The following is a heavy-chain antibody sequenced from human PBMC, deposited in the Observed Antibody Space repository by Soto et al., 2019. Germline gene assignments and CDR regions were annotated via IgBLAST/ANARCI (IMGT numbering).Heavy chain of an antibody. Sequence: EAHLLESGGGLVQPGGSLRLSCAASGFTFSSYVMSWVRQAPGKGLEWVSTITGSDGRTYYADSVKGRFTISRDNYKNMLYLQMNSLRVEDTAIYYCAKILRAVYDMIFDHWGQGTLVTVSS. V-gene: IGHV3-23*01. CDR3: AKILRAVYDMIFDH. CDR1: GFTFSSYV. CDR2: ITGSDGRT. D-gene: IGHD3-9*01. J-gene: IGHJ4*02.